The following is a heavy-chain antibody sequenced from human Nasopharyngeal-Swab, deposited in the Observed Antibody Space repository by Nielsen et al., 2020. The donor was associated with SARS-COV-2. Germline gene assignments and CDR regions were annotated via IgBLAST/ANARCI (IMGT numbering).Heavy chain of an antibody. CDR2: ISGSGGST. D-gene: IGHD4-17*01. Sequence: GGSLRLSCAASGFTFSSYAMSWARQAPGKGLEWVSAISGSGGSTYYADSVKGRFTISRDNSKNTLYLQMNSLRAEDTAVYYCAKLHHYYGESDYWGQGTLVTVSS. CDR3: AKLHHYYGESDY. CDR1: GFTFSSYA. V-gene: IGHV3-23*01. J-gene: IGHJ4*02.